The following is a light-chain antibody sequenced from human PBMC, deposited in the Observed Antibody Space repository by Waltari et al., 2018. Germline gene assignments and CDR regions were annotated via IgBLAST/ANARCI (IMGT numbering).Light chain of an antibody. CDR3: MQAVQTPRT. Sequence: DIVMTQSPLSLPVIPGEPATISCRSNQSLLYGNGYNYLDWYLQKPGQSPQLLIYVASIRASGVPDRFSGSGSGTDFTLKISRVEAEDVGVYYCMQAVQTPRTFGQGTRLEIK. CDR2: VAS. J-gene: IGKJ2*01. CDR1: QSLLYGNGYNY. V-gene: IGKV2-28*01.